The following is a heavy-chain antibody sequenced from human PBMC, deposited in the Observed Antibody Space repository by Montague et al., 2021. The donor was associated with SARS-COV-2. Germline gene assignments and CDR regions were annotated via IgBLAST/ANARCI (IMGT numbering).Heavy chain of an antibody. Sequence: SLRLSCAASGFPFSRYWMSWVRQAPGKGLEWVANIKQDGSEKYYVDSVKGRFTISRDNAKNSLSLQLNSLRAEDTAVYYCARLVVVAAAPYWGQGTLVTVSS. CDR1: GFPFSRYW. CDR2: IKQDGSEK. CDR3: ARLVVVAAAPY. D-gene: IGHD2-15*01. V-gene: IGHV3-7*01. J-gene: IGHJ4*02.